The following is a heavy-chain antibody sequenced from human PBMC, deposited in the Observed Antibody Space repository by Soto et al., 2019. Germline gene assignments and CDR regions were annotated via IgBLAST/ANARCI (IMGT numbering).Heavy chain of an antibody. Sequence: QVQLQESGPGLVKPSGTLSLTCAVSGGSISSSNWWSWVRQPPGKGLEWIGEIYHSGSTNYNPSLKVRVTISVDKSKNQFSLKLSSVTAADTAVYYCARKGITMVRGVIIMRNWFDPWGQGTLVTVSS. CDR2: IYHSGST. CDR1: GGSISSSNW. CDR3: ARKGITMVRGVIIMRNWFDP. V-gene: IGHV4-4*02. D-gene: IGHD3-10*01. J-gene: IGHJ5*02.